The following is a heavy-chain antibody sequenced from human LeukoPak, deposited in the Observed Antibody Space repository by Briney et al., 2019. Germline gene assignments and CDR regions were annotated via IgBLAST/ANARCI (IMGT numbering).Heavy chain of an antibody. Sequence: SETLSLTCTVSGGSISSGSYYWSWLRQPAGKGLEWIGRIYTSGSTNYNPSLKSRVTISVDTSKNQFSLKLSSVTAADTAVYYCARGNVLRFLEWLPTLNWFDPWGQGTLVTVSS. CDR1: GGSISSGSYY. J-gene: IGHJ5*02. D-gene: IGHD3-3*01. CDR3: ARGNVLRFLEWLPTLNWFDP. V-gene: IGHV4-61*02. CDR2: IYTSGST.